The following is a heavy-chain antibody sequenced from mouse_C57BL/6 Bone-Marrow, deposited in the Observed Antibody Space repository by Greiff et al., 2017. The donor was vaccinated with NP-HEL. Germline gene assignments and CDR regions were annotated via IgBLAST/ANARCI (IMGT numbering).Heavy chain of an antibody. CDR3: ARIGGYDGYYVNAMDD. CDR1: GFSLSTFGMG. D-gene: IGHD2-3*01. V-gene: IGHV8-8*01. Sequence: QVTLKESGPGILQPSQTLSLTCSFSGFSLSTFGMGVGWIRHPSGKGLEWLAHIWWDDDKYYNPALKSRLTISKDTSKNQVFLKIANVDTADTATYYCARIGGYDGYYVNAMDDWGQGTSVTVSS. J-gene: IGHJ4*01. CDR2: IWWDDDK.